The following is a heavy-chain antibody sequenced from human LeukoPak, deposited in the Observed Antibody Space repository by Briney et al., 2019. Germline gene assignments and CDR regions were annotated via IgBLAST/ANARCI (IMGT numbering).Heavy chain of an antibody. Sequence: PSRTLSLTCTVSGGSISSGVYYWGWVRHQPGEGMGWIGYIYYSGITYYNPSLKSRVTMSQDTSRNQFSLKLSSVTAADTAVYYCARGLTGDAYAFDIWGQGTMVTVSS. CDR1: GGSISSGVYY. CDR2: IYYSGIT. J-gene: IGHJ3*02. CDR3: ARGLTGDAYAFDI. D-gene: IGHD7-27*01. V-gene: IGHV4-31*03.